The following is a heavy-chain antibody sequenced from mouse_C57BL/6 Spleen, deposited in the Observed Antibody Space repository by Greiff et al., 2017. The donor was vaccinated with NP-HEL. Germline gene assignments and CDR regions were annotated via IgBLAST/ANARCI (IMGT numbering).Heavy chain of an antibody. Sequence: EVKLMESGPELVKPGASVKMSCKASGYTFTDYNMHWVKQSHGKSLEWIGYINPNNGGTSYNQKFKGKATLTVNKSSSTAYMELRSLTSEDSAVYYCATIYYYGSSLYWGQGTTLTVSS. CDR2: INPNNGGT. CDR3: ATIYYYGSSLY. V-gene: IGHV1-22*01. CDR1: GYTFTDYN. J-gene: IGHJ2*01. D-gene: IGHD1-1*01.